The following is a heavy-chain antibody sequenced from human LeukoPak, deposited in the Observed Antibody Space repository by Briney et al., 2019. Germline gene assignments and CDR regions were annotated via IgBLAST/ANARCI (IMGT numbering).Heavy chain of an antibody. D-gene: IGHD3-10*01. CDR1: GGSISSYY. Sequence: SETLSLTCTVSGGSISSYYWSWIRQPPGKGLEWIGYIYHSGSTNYNPSLKSRFTISLDTSKNQFSLKLSSVTAADTAVYYCARTYYYGSGRYFDYWGQGTLVTVSS. CDR3: ARTYYYGSGRYFDY. J-gene: IGHJ4*02. CDR2: IYHSGST. V-gene: IGHV4-59*01.